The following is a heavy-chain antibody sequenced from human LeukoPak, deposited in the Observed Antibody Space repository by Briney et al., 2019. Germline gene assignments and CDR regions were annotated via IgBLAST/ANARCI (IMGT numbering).Heavy chain of an antibody. CDR2: IIPIFGTA. Sequence: SLKVSCKASGGTFSIYASSWVRQAPGQGLEWMGGIIPIFGTANYVQKFKRRVTNTTDESTSTAYMELGSLRSEDTAVYYCARGCNLNYVLAYWGQGTLVTVSS. CDR3: ARGCNLNYVLAY. J-gene: IGHJ4*02. CDR1: GGTFSIYA. D-gene: IGHD1-7*01. V-gene: IGHV1-69*05.